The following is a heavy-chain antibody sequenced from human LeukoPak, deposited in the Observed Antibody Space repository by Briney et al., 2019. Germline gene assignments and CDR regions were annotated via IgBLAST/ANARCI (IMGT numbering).Heavy chain of an antibody. J-gene: IGHJ1*01. CDR2: ISYDGSNK. Sequence: GGSLRLSCAASGFTFSSYAMHWVRQAPGKGLEWVAVISYDGSNKYYADSVKGRFTISRDNAKNSLYLQMNSLRAEDTAVYYCARDSPHYDILTGYYLAEYFQHWGQGTLVTVSS. D-gene: IGHD3-9*01. CDR3: ARDSPHYDILTGYYLAEYFQH. V-gene: IGHV3-30-3*01. CDR1: GFTFSSYA.